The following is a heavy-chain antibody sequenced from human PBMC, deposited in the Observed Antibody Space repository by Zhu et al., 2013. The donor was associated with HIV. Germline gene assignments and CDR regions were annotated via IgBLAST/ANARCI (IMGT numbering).Heavy chain of an antibody. D-gene: IGHD3-9*01. V-gene: IGHV4-39*07. CDR1: GGSISSSSYY. CDR3: ARDRLRYFDWFDY. J-gene: IGHJ4*02. Sequence: QVQLQESGPGLVKPSETLSLTCTVSGGSISSSSYYWGWIRQPPGKGLEWIGSIYYSGSAYYNPSLKSRVTISVDTSKNQFSLKLSSVTAADTAVYYCARDRLRYFDWFDYWGQGTLVTVSS. CDR2: IYYSGSA.